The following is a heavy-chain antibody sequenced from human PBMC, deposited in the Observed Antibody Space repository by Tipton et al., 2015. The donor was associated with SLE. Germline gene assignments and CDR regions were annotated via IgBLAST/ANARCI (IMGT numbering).Heavy chain of an antibody. CDR2: ISYSGST. Sequence: TLSLTCTVSGASISSNIYYWGWIRQPPGKGLEWIGSISYSGSTSYNPSLKSRVTIALDTSKNQFSLRLSSVTAAYTAVYYCVSYDRSGYQFDYWGQGTLVTVSS. V-gene: IGHV4-39*07. CDR3: VSYDRSGYQFDY. J-gene: IGHJ4*02. CDR1: GASISSNIYY. D-gene: IGHD3-22*01.